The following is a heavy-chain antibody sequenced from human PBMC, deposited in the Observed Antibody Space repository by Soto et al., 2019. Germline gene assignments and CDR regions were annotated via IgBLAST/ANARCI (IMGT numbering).Heavy chain of an antibody. Sequence: VQLVESGGGLVKPGGSLRVSCAASGFTFSDYGMHWVRQAPGKGLEWVAVISYDGSNKYYADSVKGRFTISRDDSKNTLYLQMNSLRTEDTALYYCAKDSPVADYWGQGTLVTVSS. J-gene: IGHJ4*02. D-gene: IGHD6-19*01. CDR2: ISYDGSNK. CDR3: AKDSPVADY. V-gene: IGHV3-30*18. CDR1: GFTFSDYG.